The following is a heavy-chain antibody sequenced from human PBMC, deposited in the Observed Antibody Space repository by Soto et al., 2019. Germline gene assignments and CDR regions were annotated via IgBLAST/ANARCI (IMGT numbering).Heavy chain of an antibody. J-gene: IGHJ6*02. D-gene: IGHD2-2*01. CDR3: AKDIVVVPAAIFVYYYYGMDV. CDR1: GFTFSSYG. V-gene: IGHV3-30*18. Sequence: QVQLVESGGGVVQPGRSLRLSCAASGFTFSSYGMHWVRQAPGKGLEWVAVISYDGSNKYYADSVKGRFTISRDNSKNTLYLQMNSLRAEDTAVYYCAKDIVVVPAAIFVYYYYGMDVWGQGTTVTVSS. CDR2: ISYDGSNK.